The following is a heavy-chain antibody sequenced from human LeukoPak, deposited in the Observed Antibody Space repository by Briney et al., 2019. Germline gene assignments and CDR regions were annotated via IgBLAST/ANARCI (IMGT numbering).Heavy chain of an antibody. CDR2: INPNSGGT. Sequence: ASVKVSCKASGYTFTSYGISWVRQAPGQGLEWMGWINPNSGGTNYAQKFQGRVTMTRDTSISTAYMELSRLRSDDTAVYYCASCDGSGSYYFFDYWGQGTLVTVSS. J-gene: IGHJ4*02. D-gene: IGHD3-10*01. V-gene: IGHV1-2*02. CDR3: ASCDGSGSYYFFDY. CDR1: GYTFTSYG.